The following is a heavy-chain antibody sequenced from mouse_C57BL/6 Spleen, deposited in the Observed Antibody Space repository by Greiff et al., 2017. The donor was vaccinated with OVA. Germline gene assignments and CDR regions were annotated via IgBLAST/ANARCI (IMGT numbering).Heavy chain of an antibody. D-gene: IGHD1-1*01. J-gene: IGHJ2*01. CDR2: INPNNGGT. CDR3: ARNLLRYQPGNFDY. V-gene: IGHV1-18*01. Sequence: EVQLQQSGPELVKPGASVKIPCKASGYTFTDYNMDWVKQSHGKSLEWIGDINPNNGGTNYNQKFKGKATLTVDKSSSTAYMELRSLTSEDTAVYYCARNLLRYQPGNFDYWGQGTTLTVSS. CDR1: GYTFTDYN.